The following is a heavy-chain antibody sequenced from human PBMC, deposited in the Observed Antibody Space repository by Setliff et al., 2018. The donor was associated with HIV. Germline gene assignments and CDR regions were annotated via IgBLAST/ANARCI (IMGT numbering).Heavy chain of an antibody. CDR1: GDTFTGHA. J-gene: IGHJ4*02. Sequence: GASVKVSCKISGDTFTGHAIVWVRQAPGQGLEWMGGIIPITGTIHFAQKFQDRITVTKDESTGTVYMELSSLRSEDTAIYYCARPSHVYGDNGPLGYWGQGTLVTVSS. V-gene: IGHV1-69*05. CDR3: ARPSHVYGDNGPLGY. CDR2: IIPITGTI. D-gene: IGHD2-21*01.